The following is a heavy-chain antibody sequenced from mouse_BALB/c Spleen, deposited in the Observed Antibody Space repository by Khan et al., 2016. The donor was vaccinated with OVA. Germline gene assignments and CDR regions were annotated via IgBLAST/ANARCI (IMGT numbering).Heavy chain of an antibody. D-gene: IGHD2-3*01. Sequence: DVQLQESGPGLVKPSQSLSLTCTVTGYSITSDYAWNWIRQFPGNKLEWMGYISSRGSTNYNPALKSRISITRDTSKNQFFLQLNSVTTEDTATYYCARDGSRYNYAMDYWGQGTSVTVSS. CDR3: ARDGSRYNYAMDY. CDR2: ISSRGST. V-gene: IGHV3-2*02. J-gene: IGHJ4*01. CDR1: GYSITSDYA.